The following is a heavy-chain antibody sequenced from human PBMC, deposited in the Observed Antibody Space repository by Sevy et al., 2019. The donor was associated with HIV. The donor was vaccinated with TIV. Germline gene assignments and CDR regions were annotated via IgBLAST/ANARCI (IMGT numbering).Heavy chain of an antibody. Sequence: GGSLRLSCAASGFTFSNAWMSWVRQAPGKGLEWVGRIKSKTDGGTTDYAAPVKGRFTISRDDSKNTLYLQMNSLKTEDTAAYYCTTGMGATMPYDAFDIWGQGTMVTVSS. CDR1: GFTFSNAW. V-gene: IGHV3-15*01. CDR2: IKSKTDGGTT. CDR3: TTGMGATMPYDAFDI. D-gene: IGHD5-12*01. J-gene: IGHJ3*02.